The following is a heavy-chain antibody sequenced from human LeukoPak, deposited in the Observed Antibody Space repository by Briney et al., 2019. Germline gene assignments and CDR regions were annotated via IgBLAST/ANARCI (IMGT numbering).Heavy chain of an antibody. V-gene: IGHV4-61*01. CDR1: GGSISSSSYY. CDR2: IYYSGST. CDR3: AREDGSYSYYGMDV. D-gene: IGHD1-26*01. Sequence: SETLSLTCTVSGGSISSSSYYWGWIRQPPGKGLEWIGYIYYSGSTNYNPSLKSRVTISVDTSKNQFSLKLSSVTAADTAVYYCAREDGSYSYYGMDVWGQGTTVTVSS. J-gene: IGHJ6*02.